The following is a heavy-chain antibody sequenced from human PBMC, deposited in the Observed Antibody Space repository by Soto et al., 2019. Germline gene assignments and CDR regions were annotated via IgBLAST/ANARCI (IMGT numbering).Heavy chain of an antibody. V-gene: IGHV3-30*18. CDR1: GFTFSSYG. Sequence: ESGGGVVQPGRSLRLSCAASGFTFSSYGMHWVRQAPGKGLEWVAVISYDGSNKYYADSVKGRFTISRDNSKNTLYLQMNSLRAEDTAVYYCAKDVEARGIWFGESYFDYWGQGTLVTVSS. CDR2: ISYDGSNK. D-gene: IGHD3-10*01. CDR3: AKDVEARGIWFGESYFDY. J-gene: IGHJ4*02.